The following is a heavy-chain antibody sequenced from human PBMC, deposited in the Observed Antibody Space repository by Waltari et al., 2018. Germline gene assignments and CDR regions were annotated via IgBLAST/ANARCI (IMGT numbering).Heavy chain of an antibody. CDR2: ISGSASAS. CDR3: AIDLGYFTS. CDR1: GFLFSSYA. V-gene: IGHV3-23*01. Sequence: EVQLLESGGGLVQPGGSLRLSCEGSGFLFSSYAMSWVRQAPGKGLEWVSAISGSASASFYADSVKGRFSISRDNSKNTLFLQVNSLRADDTAIYYCAIDLGYFTSWGPGTLVTVSS. D-gene: IGHD2-8*01. J-gene: IGHJ5*02.